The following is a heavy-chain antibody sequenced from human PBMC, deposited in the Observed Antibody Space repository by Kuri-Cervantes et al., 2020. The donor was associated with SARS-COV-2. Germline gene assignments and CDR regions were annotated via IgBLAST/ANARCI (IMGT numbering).Heavy chain of an antibody. CDR2: ISYDGSNK. CDR1: GFTFSSYA. J-gene: IGHJ4*02. Sequence: GGSLRLSCAASGFTFSSYAMHWVRQAPGKGLEWVAVISYDGSNKYYADSVKGRFTISRDNSKNTLYLQMNSLRAEDTAVYYCARGYRYNLPYFDYWGQGTLVTVSS. CDR3: ARGYRYNLPYFDY. V-gene: IGHV3-30-3*01. D-gene: IGHD1-1*01.